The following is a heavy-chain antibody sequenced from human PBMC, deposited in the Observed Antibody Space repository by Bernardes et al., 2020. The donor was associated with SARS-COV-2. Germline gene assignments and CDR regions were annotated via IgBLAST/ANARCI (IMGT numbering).Heavy chain of an antibody. V-gene: IGHV3-74*01. J-gene: IGHJ5*02. CDR3: ARADCTITMCHGGAYGA. Sequence: AALIPPCAAAAFSFSSHWMHWVRQVPWTGLVWVSRISYYCSTIDYADSVKSRLTITRDNAKNIVSLQMNSLRVDDTAVYYYARADCTITMCHGGAYGAWAQGPLVTVSS. CDR1: AFSFSSHW. CDR2: ISYYCSTI. D-gene: IGHD3-10*02.